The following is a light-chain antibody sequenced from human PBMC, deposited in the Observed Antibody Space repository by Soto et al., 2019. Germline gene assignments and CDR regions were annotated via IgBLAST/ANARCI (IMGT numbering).Light chain of an antibody. Sequence: QSVLTQPASVSGSPGQSIAISCTGTSSDVGGYNYVSWYQQHPGKAPKLTIYDVSNRPSGVSNRFSGSKSGNTASLTISGLQAEDEADYSCSSYTSSGTYVFGTGTKVTVL. CDR2: DVS. CDR1: SSDVGGYNY. J-gene: IGLJ1*01. V-gene: IGLV2-14*01. CDR3: SSYTSSGTYV.